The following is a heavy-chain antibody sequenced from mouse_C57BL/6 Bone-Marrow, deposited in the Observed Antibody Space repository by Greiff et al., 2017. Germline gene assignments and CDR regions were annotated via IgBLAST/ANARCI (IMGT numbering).Heavy chain of an antibody. J-gene: IGHJ2*01. CDR1: GYTFTSYW. CDR2: IYPGNSDT. V-gene: IGHV1-5*01. D-gene: IGHD1-1*01. CDR3: TRCNGSSYGRDYFDY. Sequence: EVQLQQSGTVLARPGASVKMSCKTSGYTFTSYWMHWVKQRPGQGLEWIGAIYPGNSDTSYNQKFKGKAKLTAVTSASTAYMELSSLTNEDSAVYYCTRCNGSSYGRDYFDYWGQGTTLTVSS.